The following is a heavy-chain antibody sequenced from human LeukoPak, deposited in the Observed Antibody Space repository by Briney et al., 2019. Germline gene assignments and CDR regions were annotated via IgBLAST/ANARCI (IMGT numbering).Heavy chain of an antibody. CDR2: IWYDGSNK. Sequence: GGSLRLSCAASGFTFSSYGMHWVRQAPGKGLEWVAVIWYDGSNKYYADSVKGRFTISRDNSKNTLYLQMNSLRAEDTAVYYCARDRLDDFWSGYYLPYYYYGMDVWAKGPRSPSP. CDR1: GFTFSSYG. J-gene: IGHJ6*02. CDR3: ARDRLDDFWSGYYLPYYYYGMDV. V-gene: IGHV3-33*01. D-gene: IGHD3-3*01.